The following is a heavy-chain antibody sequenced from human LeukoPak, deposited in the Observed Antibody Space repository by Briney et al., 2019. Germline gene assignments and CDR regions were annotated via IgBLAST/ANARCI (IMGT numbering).Heavy chain of an antibody. CDR3: ARDTVTTDYFDY. J-gene: IGHJ4*02. CDR2: ISGSGGST. D-gene: IGHD4-17*01. CDR1: GFTFSSYA. Sequence: GGSLRLSCAASGFTFSSYAMSWVRQAPGKGLEWVSAISGSGGSTYYADSVKGRFTISRDNSKNTLYLQMNSLRAEDTAVYYYARDTVTTDYFDYWGQGTLVTVSS. V-gene: IGHV3-23*01.